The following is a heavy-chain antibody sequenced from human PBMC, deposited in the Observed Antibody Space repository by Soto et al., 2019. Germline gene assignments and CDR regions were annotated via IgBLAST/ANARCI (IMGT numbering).Heavy chain of an antibody. CDR2: IYCSGST. V-gene: IGHV4-30-4*01. CDR3: ASLYSYAYLGGFDY. J-gene: IGHJ4*02. CDR1: GGSISSCDYY. D-gene: IGHD5-18*01. Sequence: QVQLQESGPGLVKPSQTLSLTCTVSGGSISSCDYYWSRHPPPPGKGREGIGYIYCSGSTYYNPSLKSLVTISVDTSKNQFSLKLSSETAADTAVYYCASLYSYAYLGGFDYWGQGTLVTVSS.